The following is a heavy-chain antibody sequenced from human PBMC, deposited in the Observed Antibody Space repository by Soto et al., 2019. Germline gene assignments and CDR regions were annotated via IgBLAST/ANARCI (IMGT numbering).Heavy chain of an antibody. CDR2: INQDGGDK. J-gene: IGHJ4*02. CDR1: GFSFSAHW. Sequence: GGSLRLSCAGSGFSFSAHWMTWVRQAPGKGLEWVANINQDGGDKYYVASVKGRFTISRDNAKNSVYLQMNSLRDEDTAVYYCAREAYSSSSYFDYWGQGTLVTVSS. V-gene: IGHV3-7*01. D-gene: IGHD6-6*01. CDR3: AREAYSSSSYFDY.